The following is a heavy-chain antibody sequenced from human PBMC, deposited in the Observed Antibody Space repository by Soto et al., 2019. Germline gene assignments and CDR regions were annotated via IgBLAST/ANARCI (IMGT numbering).Heavy chain of an antibody. CDR3: ARGVSPWLLLDY. J-gene: IGHJ4*02. Sequence: PSETLSLTCTVSGGSISSYYWSWFRQPPGKGLEWIGYIYYSGSTNYNPSLKSRVTISVDTSKNQFSLKLSSVTAADTAVYYCARGVSPWLLLDYWGQGTLVTVS. CDR2: IYYSGST. CDR1: GGSISSYY. D-gene: IGHD3-22*01. V-gene: IGHV4-59*01.